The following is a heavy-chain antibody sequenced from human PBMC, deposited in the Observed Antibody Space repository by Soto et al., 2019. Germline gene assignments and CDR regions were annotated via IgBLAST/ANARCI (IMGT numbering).Heavy chain of an antibody. CDR3: ARERITMIVVVSPPAFDI. D-gene: IGHD3-22*01. V-gene: IGHV1-46*03. Sequence: ASVKVSCKASGYTFTGYYMHWVRQAPGQGLEWMGIINPSGGSTSYAQKYQGRVTMTRDTSTSTVYMELSSLRSEDTAVYYCARERITMIVVVSPPAFDIWGQGTMDTVSS. J-gene: IGHJ3*02. CDR2: INPSGGST. CDR1: GYTFTGYY.